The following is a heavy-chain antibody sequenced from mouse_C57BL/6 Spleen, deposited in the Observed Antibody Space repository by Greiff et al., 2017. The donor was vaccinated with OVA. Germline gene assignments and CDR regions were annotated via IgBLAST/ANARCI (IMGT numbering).Heavy chain of an antibody. J-gene: IGHJ4*01. Sequence: VQLQQSGAELVKPGASVKISCKASGYAFSSYWMHWVKQRPGKGLEWIGQIYPGDGDTNYNGKFKGKATLTADKSSSTAYMQLSSLTSEDSAVYFCARGGITFYAMDYWGQGTSVTVSS. V-gene: IGHV1-80*01. CDR2: IYPGDGDT. CDR3: ARGGITFYAMDY. D-gene: IGHD1-1*01. CDR1: GYAFSSYW.